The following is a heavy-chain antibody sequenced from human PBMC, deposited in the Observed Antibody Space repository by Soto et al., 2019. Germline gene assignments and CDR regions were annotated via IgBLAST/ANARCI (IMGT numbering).Heavy chain of an antibody. D-gene: IGHD6-19*01. CDR2: ISYDGSNK. J-gene: IGHJ4*02. Sequence: GGSLRLSCAASGFTFSSYAMHWVRQAPGKGLEWVAVISYDGSNKYYADSVKGRFTISRDNSKNTLYLQMNSLRAEDTAVYYGAKDSSFSAGTLDYWGQGTLVTVSS. CDR3: AKDSSFSAGTLDY. V-gene: IGHV3-30*04. CDR1: GFTFSSYA.